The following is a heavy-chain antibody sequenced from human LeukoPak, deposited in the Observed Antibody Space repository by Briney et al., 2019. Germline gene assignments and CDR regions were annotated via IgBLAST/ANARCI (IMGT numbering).Heavy chain of an antibody. CDR3: ARGRGVQDSHSYDYFDY. J-gene: IGHJ4*02. CDR1: GGTFSSYA. CDR2: IIPIFGTA. V-gene: IGHV1-69*06. Sequence: SVKVSCKASGGTFSSYAISWVRQAPGQGLEWMGGIIPIFGTANYAQKFQGRVTITADKSTSTAYMELSSLRSEDPAVDYCARGRGVQDSHSYDYFDYWGQGSLVTVSS. D-gene: IGHD3-16*01.